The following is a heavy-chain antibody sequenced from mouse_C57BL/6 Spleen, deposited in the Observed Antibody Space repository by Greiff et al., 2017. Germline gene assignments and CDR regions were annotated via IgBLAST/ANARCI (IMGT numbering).Heavy chain of an antibody. CDR2: INYDGSST. J-gene: IGHJ4*01. Sequence: EVQLVESEGGLVQPGSSMKLSCTASGFTFSDYYMAWVRQVPEKGLEWVANINYDGSSTYYLDSLKSRFIISRDNAKNILYLQMSSLKSEDTATYYCASSTVDYAMDYWGQGTSVTVSS. CDR1: GFTFSDYY. V-gene: IGHV5-16*01. CDR3: ASSTVDYAMDY. D-gene: IGHD1-1*01.